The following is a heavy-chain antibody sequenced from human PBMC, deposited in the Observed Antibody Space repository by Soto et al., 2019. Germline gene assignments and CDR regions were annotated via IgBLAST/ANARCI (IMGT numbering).Heavy chain of an antibody. Sequence: ASVKVSCKASGYTFINYGISWVRQAPGQGLEWMGWINTYSGNTNHAQKFQGRVTITADESTSTAYMELSSLRSEDTAVYYCARDRGPSSGYYPYWFDPWGQGTLVTVSS. V-gene: IGHV1-18*01. CDR1: GYTFINYG. D-gene: IGHD3-22*01. CDR3: ARDRGPSSGYYPYWFDP. CDR2: INTYSGNT. J-gene: IGHJ5*02.